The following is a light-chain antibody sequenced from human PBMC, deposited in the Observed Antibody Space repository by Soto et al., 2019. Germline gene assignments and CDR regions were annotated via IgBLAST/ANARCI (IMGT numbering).Light chain of an antibody. V-gene: IGKV2-28*01. CDR3: MQALQTPWT. CDR2: WGS. Sequence: IVMTQSPLSLPVTPGEAASISCRSSQSLLHSNGYNYLDWYLQKPGQSPQLLIYWGSNRASGVPDRFSGSGSGTDFTLKISRVEAEDVGVYYCMQALQTPWTFGQGTKVDIK. J-gene: IGKJ1*01. CDR1: QSLLHSNGYNY.